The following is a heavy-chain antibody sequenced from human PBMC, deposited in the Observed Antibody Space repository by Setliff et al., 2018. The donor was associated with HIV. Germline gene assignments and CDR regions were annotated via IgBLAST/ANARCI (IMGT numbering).Heavy chain of an antibody. CDR2: IHTSGST. Sequence: ASETLSLTCTVSGGSISSGSYFWSWIRQPAGKGLEWIGQIHTSGSTNYNPSLKSRVTISVDTSKNQFSLKLSSVTAADTAVYYCAGGKGVRGVIITGGLDVWGKGTTVTVSS. D-gene: IGHD3-10*01. J-gene: IGHJ6*04. CDR3: AGGKGVRGVIITGGLDV. CDR1: GGSISSGSYF. V-gene: IGHV4-61*09.